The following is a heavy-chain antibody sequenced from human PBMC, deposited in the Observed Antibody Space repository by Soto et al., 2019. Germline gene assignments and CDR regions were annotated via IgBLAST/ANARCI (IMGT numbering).Heavy chain of an antibody. CDR2: INPSGGST. CDR1: GYTFTSYY. D-gene: IGHD3-22*01. V-gene: IGHV1-46*01. J-gene: IGHJ3*02. Sequence: ASVKVSCKASGYTFTSYYMHWVRQAPGQGLEWVGIINPSGGSTSYAQKFQGRVTMTRDTSTSTVYMELSSLRSEDTAVYYCARGGLHDSSGYYATLGAFDIWGQGTMVTVSS. CDR3: ARGGLHDSSGYYATLGAFDI.